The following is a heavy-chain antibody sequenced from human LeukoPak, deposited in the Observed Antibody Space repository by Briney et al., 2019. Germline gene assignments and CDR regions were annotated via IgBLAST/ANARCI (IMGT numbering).Heavy chain of an antibody. CDR3: ARGPPGRFLGDRFDY. V-gene: IGHV7-4-1*02. D-gene: IGHD3-3*01. CDR2: INTNTGNP. Sequence: ASVNVSCKASGCTFTSYAMNWVRQAPGQGLEWMGWINTNTGNPTYAQGFTGRFVFSLDTSVSTAYLQISSLKAEDTAVYYCARGPPGRFLGDRFDYWGQGTLVTVSS. J-gene: IGHJ4*02. CDR1: GCTFTSYA.